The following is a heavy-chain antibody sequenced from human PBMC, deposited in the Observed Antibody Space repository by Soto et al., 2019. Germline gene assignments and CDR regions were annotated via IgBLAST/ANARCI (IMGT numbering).Heavy chain of an antibody. Sequence: EVQLVESGGGLVQPGGSLRLSCAASGFTFSNYAMNWVRQAPGKGLEWVSYISHKSSAIYHADSVKGRFTISRDNAKNSLYLQMNSLRDEDTAVYYCARDPYSSHTVTIMDYWGQGTLVTVSS. CDR2: ISHKSSAI. J-gene: IGHJ4*02. CDR1: GFTFSNYA. CDR3: ARDPYSSHTVTIMDY. D-gene: IGHD4-17*01. V-gene: IGHV3-48*02.